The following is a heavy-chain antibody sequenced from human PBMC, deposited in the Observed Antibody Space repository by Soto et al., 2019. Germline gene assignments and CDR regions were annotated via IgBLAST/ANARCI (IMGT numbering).Heavy chain of an antibody. D-gene: IGHD1-26*01. V-gene: IGHV4-30-2*01. CDR1: GGSISSGGYS. Sequence: QLQLQESGSGLVKPSQTLSLTCAVSGGSISSGGYSWSWLRQPPGNGLEWIGYIFHRGSTYYNPSLKRRVSLSVDGSKNHFTLELSSVTAAGTAVYYCARGGGSGSADWSFNVWGRGTLVTVSS. CDR3: ARGGGSGSADWSFNV. J-gene: IGHJ2*01. CDR2: IFHRGST.